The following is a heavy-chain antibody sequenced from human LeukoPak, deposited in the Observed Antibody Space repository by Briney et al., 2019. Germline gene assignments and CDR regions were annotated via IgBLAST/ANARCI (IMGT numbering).Heavy chain of an antibody. CDR2: IYYSGST. Sequence: SETLSLTCTVSGGSISSYYWSWIRQPPGKGLEWIGYIYYSGSTNYNPSLKSRVTIPVDTSKNQFSLKLSSVTAADTAVYYCARSWQQLAHDAFDIWGQGTMVTVSS. V-gene: IGHV4-59*01. J-gene: IGHJ3*02. CDR1: GGSISSYY. D-gene: IGHD6-13*01. CDR3: ARSWQQLAHDAFDI.